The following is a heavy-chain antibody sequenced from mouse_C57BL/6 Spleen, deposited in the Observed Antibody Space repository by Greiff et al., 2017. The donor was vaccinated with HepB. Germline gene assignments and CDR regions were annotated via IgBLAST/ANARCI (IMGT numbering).Heavy chain of an antibody. CDR3: ASPRFITTVEYD. Sequence: VQLQQSGPELVKPGASVKISCKASGYAFSSSWMNWVKQRPGKGLEWIGRIYPGDGDTNYNGKFKGKATLTADKSSSTAYMQLSSRTSEDSAVYFCASPRFITTVEYDWGQGTTLTVAS. V-gene: IGHV1-82*01. D-gene: IGHD1-1*01. CDR1: GYAFSSSW. J-gene: IGHJ2*01. CDR2: IYPGDGDT.